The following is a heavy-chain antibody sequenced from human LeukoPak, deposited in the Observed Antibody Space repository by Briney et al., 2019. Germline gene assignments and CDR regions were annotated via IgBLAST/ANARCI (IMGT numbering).Heavy chain of an antibody. V-gene: IGHV1-24*01. D-gene: IGHD3-9*01. J-gene: IGHJ5*02. CDR1: GYTLTELS. CDR2: FDPEDGET. Sequence: ASVNVSCKVSGYTLTELSMHWVRQAPGKGLEWMGGFDPEDGETTYAQKFQGRVTMTEDTSTDTAYMELSSLRSEDTAVYYCATALLAVPFDILTGYYTSWFDPWGQGTLVTVSS. CDR3: ATALLAVPFDILTGYYTSWFDP.